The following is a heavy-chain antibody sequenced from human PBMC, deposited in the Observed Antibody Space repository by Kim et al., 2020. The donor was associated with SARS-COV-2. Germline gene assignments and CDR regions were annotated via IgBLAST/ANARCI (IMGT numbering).Heavy chain of an antibody. CDR3: ARVDCSLGSCSSNGLDV. CDR2: IIVLIGRG. Sequence: SVKVSCKASGGTFENYAINWVRQAPGQGLEWVGGIIVLIGRGLNAQKFQGRVTITADRSTSTAYMELSSLRSEDTAVYYCARVDCSLGSCSSNGLDVWGQGTTVSVS. J-gene: IGHJ6*02. D-gene: IGHD2-15*01. V-gene: IGHV1-69*10. CDR1: GGTFENYA.